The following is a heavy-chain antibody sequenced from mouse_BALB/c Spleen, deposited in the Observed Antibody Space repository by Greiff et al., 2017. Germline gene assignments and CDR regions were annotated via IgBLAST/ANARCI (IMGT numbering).Heavy chain of an antibody. CDR3: ARSFYYDYDGGYAMDY. CDR2: ISSGSSTI. CDR1: GFTFSSFG. D-gene: IGHD2-4*01. V-gene: IGHV5-17*02. Sequence: EVQVVESGGGLVQPGGSRKLSCAASGFTFSSFGMHWVRQAPEKGLEWVAYISSGSSTIYYADTVKGRFTISRDNPKNTLFLQMTSLRSEDTAMYYCARSFYYDYDGGYAMDYWGQGTSVTVSS. J-gene: IGHJ4*01.